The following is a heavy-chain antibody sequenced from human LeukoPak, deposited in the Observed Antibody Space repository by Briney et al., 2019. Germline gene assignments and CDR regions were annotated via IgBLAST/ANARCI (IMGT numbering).Heavy chain of an antibody. J-gene: IGHJ3*02. D-gene: IGHD3-10*01. CDR3: ARDDIHSDSGSYYDAFDI. V-gene: IGHV3-7*04. CDR2: INRDGSQK. CDR1: GFGFGIYW. Sequence: GGSLRLSCGTSGFGFGIYWMTWVRQAPGKGLEWVANINRDGSQKHYVDSVKGRFTISRDNAGKSLYLDMDSLRAEDTAVYYCARDDIHSDSGSYYDAFDIWGPGTMVTVSS.